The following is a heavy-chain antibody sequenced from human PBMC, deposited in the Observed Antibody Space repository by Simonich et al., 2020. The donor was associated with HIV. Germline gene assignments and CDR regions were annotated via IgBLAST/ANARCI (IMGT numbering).Heavy chain of an antibody. CDR1: GGSISRSY. J-gene: IGHJ3*02. CDR3: ARDQWETTGDFDI. D-gene: IGHD1-26*01. V-gene: IGHV4-59*10. CDR2: IYPTGST. Sequence: QVQLQQWGAGLLKPSETLSLTCTVSGGSISRSYWSWIRQPAGKGLEWIGRIYPTGSTNYNPSLKIRVTISVDKSKNQFSLKLTSVTAADTAVYYCARDQWETTGDFDIWGQGTLVTVSS.